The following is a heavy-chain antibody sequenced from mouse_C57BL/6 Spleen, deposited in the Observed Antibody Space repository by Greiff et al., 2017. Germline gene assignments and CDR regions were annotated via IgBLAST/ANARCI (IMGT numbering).Heavy chain of an antibody. CDR1: GYTFTDYY. V-gene: IGHV1-26*01. J-gene: IGHJ2*01. D-gene: IGHD1-1*01. CDR3: ARYYDGSSYGY. Sequence: EVQLQQSGPELVKPGASVKISCKASGYTFTDYYMNWVKQSHGKSLEWIGDINPNNGGTSYNQKFKGKATLTVDKSSSTAYLELRSLTSEDAAVYYCARYYDGSSYGYWGQGTTVTVSS. CDR2: INPNNGGT.